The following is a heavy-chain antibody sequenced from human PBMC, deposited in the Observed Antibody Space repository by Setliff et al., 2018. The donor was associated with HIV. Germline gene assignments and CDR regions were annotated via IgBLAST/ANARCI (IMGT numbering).Heavy chain of an antibody. V-gene: IGHV4-59*08. Sequence: SETLSLTCTVSGGSISFYHWSWIRQSPGKGLEWIGYIYYSGSTSYNPSLKSRLTMSVDTSKNQFSLKLSSVTAADTAVYYCAGPGGAPGTWSQGILVTVSS. D-gene: IGHD6-13*01. CDR1: GGSISFYH. J-gene: IGHJ5*02. CDR2: IYYSGST. CDR3: AGPGGAPGT.